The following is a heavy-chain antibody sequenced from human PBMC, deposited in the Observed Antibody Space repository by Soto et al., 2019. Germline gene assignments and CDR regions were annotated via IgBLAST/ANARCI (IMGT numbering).Heavy chain of an antibody. Sequence: QVQLQESGPGLVRPSGTLSLTCAVSGDSIIGTGWWSWVRQSPGKGLDWIGEGYHSGATNYNPSHKRRVTISVDKSSNQFSLNLGSVTAADTAVYYCVRNGYYSLDVWGQGTTVTVSS. CDR1: GDSIIGTGW. J-gene: IGHJ6*02. V-gene: IGHV4-4*02. CDR2: GYHSGAT. D-gene: IGHD3-22*01. CDR3: VRNGYYSLDV.